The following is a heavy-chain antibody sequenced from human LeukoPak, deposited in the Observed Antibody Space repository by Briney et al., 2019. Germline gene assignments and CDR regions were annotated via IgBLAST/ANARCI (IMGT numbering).Heavy chain of an antibody. CDR1: GGSISSYY. CDR2: IYYSGST. V-gene: IGHV4-59*12. Sequence: SETLSLTCTVSGGSISSYYWSWIRQPPGKGLEWIGYIYYSGSTYYNPSLKSRVTISVDTSKNQFSLKLSSVTAADTAVYYCARAVAVAGTLFFGYWGQGTLVTVSS. CDR3: ARAVAVAGTLFFGY. J-gene: IGHJ4*02. D-gene: IGHD6-19*01.